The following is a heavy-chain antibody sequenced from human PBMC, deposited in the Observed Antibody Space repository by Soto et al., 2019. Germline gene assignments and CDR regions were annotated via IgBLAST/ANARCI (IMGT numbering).Heavy chain of an antibody. CDR3: ARDGYSGRSDGFDI. Sequence: QMQLVESGGGVVQPGGSLRVSCAASGFIFGAYTMHWVRQAPGKGLEWVAVISYDGNSERYTDPVKGRFIVSSDNSKSTMYLEMNSLRAEDMAVYYCARDGYSGRSDGFDIWGQGTMVTVSS. CDR1: GFIFGAYT. J-gene: IGHJ3*02. CDR2: ISYDGNSE. V-gene: IGHV3-30*14. D-gene: IGHD1-26*01.